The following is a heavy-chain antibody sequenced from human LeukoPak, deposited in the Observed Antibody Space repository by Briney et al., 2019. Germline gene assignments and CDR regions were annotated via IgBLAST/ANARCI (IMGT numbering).Heavy chain of an antibody. CDR3: ARGGSPSDY. CDR1: GFTFSFYW. D-gene: IGHD3-16*01. J-gene: IGHJ4*02. V-gene: IGHV3-74*01. CDR2: IHRDGRTT. Sequence: GGSLRVSCAAPGFTFSFYWVCWVRQRPGKGLGWVSRIHRDGRTTNSADSVKGRFTISRDNAKNTLSLEMNSLSPEDTAVYYYARGGSPSDYWGQGTLVSVSS.